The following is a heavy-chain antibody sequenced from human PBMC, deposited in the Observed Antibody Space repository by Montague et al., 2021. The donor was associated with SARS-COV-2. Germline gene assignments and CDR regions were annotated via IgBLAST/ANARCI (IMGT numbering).Heavy chain of an antibody. D-gene: IGHD3-10*01. CDR1: GGSVSSSPYY. CDR2: ISYSGRT. J-gene: IGHJ6*03. CDR3: ASSYYYGSGTYVYNYYMDV. V-gene: IGHV4-39*01. Sequence: SETLSLTCTVSGGSVSSSPYYWGWIRQPPGRGLERVGSISYSGRTYFSPSPKSRLTISVDSSENQFSLRLSSVTAADTAVYYCASSYYYGSGTYVYNYYMDVWGKGTTVTVSS.